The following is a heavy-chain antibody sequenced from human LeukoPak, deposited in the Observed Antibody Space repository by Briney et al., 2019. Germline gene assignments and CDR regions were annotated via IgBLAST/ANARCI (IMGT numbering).Heavy chain of an antibody. J-gene: IGHJ4*02. Sequence: GGSLRLSCAASGFTFSSYSMNWVRQAPGKGLEWVSFISSSSSTIYYADSVKGRFTISRDNAKNSLHLQMNSLRAEDTAVYYCARDRGGSYSAIDYWGQGTLVTVSS. V-gene: IGHV3-48*04. CDR3: ARDRGGSYSAIDY. CDR1: GFTFSSYS. D-gene: IGHD1-26*01. CDR2: ISSSSSTI.